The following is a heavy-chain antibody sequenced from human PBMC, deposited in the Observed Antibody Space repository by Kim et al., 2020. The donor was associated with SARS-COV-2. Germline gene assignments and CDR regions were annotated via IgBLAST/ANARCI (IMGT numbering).Heavy chain of an antibody. J-gene: IGHJ4*02. CDR2: ISYDGSNK. Sequence: GGSLRLSCAASGFTFSSYGMHWVRQAPGKGLEWVAVISYDGSNKYYADSVKGRFTISRDNSKNTLYLQMNSLRAEDTAVYYCAKASYSREGAREAGGDYWGQGTLVTVSS. V-gene: IGHV3-30*18. D-gene: IGHD6-13*01. CDR3: AKASYSREGAREAGGDY. CDR1: GFTFSSYG.